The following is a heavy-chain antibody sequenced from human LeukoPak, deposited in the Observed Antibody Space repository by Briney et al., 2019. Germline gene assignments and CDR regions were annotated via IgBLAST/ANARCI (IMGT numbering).Heavy chain of an antibody. V-gene: IGHV1-18*01. J-gene: IGHJ4*02. Sequence: ASVKVSCKASGYSFSNYGISWVRQAPGQGLEWMGWISVYNGNTKYAQNLQGRVNMTTDTSTTTAYMELRSLRSDDTAVYYCARDSRYSSGGGYWGQGTLVAVSS. CDR3: ARDSRYSSGGGY. CDR1: GYSFSNYG. CDR2: ISVYNGNT. D-gene: IGHD6-19*01.